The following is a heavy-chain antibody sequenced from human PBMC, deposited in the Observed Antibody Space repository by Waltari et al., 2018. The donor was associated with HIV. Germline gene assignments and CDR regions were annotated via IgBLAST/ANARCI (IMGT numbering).Heavy chain of an antibody. Sequence: QVRLQQRGAGQVAPAETLSLTCAVHCGSFSGQTWTWIRQSPEKGLQWIGEISYAGATTDNPSLMTRVAMSLDSSKYELSLTLSSVTTADTAVYYCAGVLGRRVSQGTIEWLDPWGQGTLVIVSS. CDR1: CGSFSGQT. CDR3: AGVLGRRVSQGTIEWLDP. CDR2: ISYAGAT. D-gene: IGHD3-16*01. V-gene: IGHV4-34*02. J-gene: IGHJ5*02.